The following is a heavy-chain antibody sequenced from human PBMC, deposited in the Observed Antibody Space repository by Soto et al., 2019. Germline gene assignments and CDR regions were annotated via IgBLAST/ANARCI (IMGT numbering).Heavy chain of an antibody. J-gene: IGHJ4*02. CDR1: GGSISSSNW. Sequence: SETLSLTCAVSGGSISSSNWWSWVRQPPGKGLEWIGEIYHSGSTNYNPSLKSRVTISVDKSKNQFSLKLSSVTAADTAVYYCASVFGHSSSSSDYWGQGTLVTVSS. V-gene: IGHV4-4*02. CDR3: ASVFGHSSSSSDY. CDR2: IYHSGST. D-gene: IGHD6-6*01.